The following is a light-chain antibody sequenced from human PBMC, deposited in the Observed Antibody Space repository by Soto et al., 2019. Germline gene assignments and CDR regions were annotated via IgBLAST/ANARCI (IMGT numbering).Light chain of an antibody. Sequence: DIQMTQSPSSLSASVGDRVTITCRAGQSISTXXXXYQQKPGKAPKVLIYAASSLQSGVPSRFSGSGSGTDFTLTISNLQPEDFATYYCQQSYSLPPWTFGQGTKVEIK. CDR1: QSISTX. CDR3: QQSYSLPPWT. CDR2: AAS. J-gene: IGKJ1*01. V-gene: IGKV1-39*01.